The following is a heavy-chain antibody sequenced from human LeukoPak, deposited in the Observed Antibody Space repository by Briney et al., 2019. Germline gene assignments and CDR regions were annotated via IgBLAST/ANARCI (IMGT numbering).Heavy chain of an antibody. D-gene: IGHD3-10*01. CDR3: ARGGLYRGFGY. Sequence: PSETLSLTCTVSGGSISSGDYYWSWIRQPPGKGLEWIGYIYYSGSTYYNPSLKSRVTISVDTSKNQFSLKLSSVTAADTAVYYCARGGLYRGFGYWGQGTLVTVSS. CDR1: GGSISSGDYY. V-gene: IGHV4-30-4*01. J-gene: IGHJ4*02. CDR2: IYYSGST.